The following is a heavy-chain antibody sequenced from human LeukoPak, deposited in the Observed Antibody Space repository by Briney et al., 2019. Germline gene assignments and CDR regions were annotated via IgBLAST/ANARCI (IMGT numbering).Heavy chain of an antibody. D-gene: IGHD1-26*01. CDR2: INPNSGGT. CDR3: ARPFRGSFDNWFDP. CDR1: GYTFTGYY. J-gene: IGHJ5*02. V-gene: IGHV1-2*02. Sequence: ASVKVPCKASGYTFTGYYMHWVRQAPGQGLEWMGWINPNSGGTNYAQKFQGRVTMTRDTSISTAYMELSRLRSDDTAVYYCARPFRGSFDNWFDPWGQGTLVTVSS.